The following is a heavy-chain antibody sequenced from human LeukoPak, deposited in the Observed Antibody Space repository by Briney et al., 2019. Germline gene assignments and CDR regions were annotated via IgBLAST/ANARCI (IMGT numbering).Heavy chain of an antibody. CDR1: GYTFTSYY. CDR3: ARERIAARRSLFDY. Sequence: ASVKVSCKASGYTFTSYYMHWVRQAPGQGLEWMGIVNPSGGSTSYAQKFQGRVTMTRDTSTSTVYMELSSLRSEDTAVYYCARERIAARRSLFDYWAREPWSPSPQ. V-gene: IGHV1-46*01. J-gene: IGHJ4*02. CDR2: VNPSGGST. D-gene: IGHD6-6*01.